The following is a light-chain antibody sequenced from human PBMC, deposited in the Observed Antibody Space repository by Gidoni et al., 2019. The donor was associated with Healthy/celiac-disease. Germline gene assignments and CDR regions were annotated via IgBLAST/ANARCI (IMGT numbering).Light chain of an antibody. CDR1: QSVSSY. J-gene: IGKJ1*01. Sequence: EIVLTQSPAPLSLSPGERATLSCSASQSVSSYLAWYQQKPGQAPRLLIYDASNVAPGIPARFSGSGSGTDFTLTISSLEPEDFAVYYCQQRSNWPSWTFGQGTKVEIK. V-gene: IGKV3-11*01. CDR2: DAS. CDR3: QQRSNWPSWT.